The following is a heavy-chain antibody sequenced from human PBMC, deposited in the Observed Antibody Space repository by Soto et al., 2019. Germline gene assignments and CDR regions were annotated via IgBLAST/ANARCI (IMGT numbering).Heavy chain of an antibody. Sequence: EVQLVESGGGLVQPGGSLRLSCVASGFTFSSYEMNWVRRAPGKGLEWVSYISYSGRPTDYADSVKGRFTISRDNAKNSLYLQMNSLRAEDTAVYYCVRDRSLLVPTSIDYWGHGTLVTVSS. V-gene: IGHV3-48*03. CDR1: GFTFSSYE. D-gene: IGHD5-12*01. CDR3: VRDRSLLVPTSIDY. J-gene: IGHJ4*01. CDR2: ISYSGRPT.